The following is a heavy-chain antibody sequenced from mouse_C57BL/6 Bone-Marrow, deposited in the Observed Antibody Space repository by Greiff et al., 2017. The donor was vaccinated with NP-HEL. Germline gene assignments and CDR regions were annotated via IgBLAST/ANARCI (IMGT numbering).Heavy chain of an antibody. Sequence: EVKLVESGPGLAKPSQTLSLTCSVTGYSITSDYWNWIRKFPGNKLEYMGYISYSGSTYYNLSLKSRIPITRDTSKNQYYLQFNSVTTEDTATYYCARSAYGSSYAMDYWGQGTSVTVSS. CDR1: GYSITSDY. CDR3: ARSAYGSSYAMDY. D-gene: IGHD1-1*01. V-gene: IGHV3-8*01. CDR2: ISYSGST. J-gene: IGHJ4*01.